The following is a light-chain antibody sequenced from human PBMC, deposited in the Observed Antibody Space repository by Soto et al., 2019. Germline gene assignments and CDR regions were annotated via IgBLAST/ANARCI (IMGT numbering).Light chain of an antibody. Sequence: EIVLTQSPGTLSLSPGERATLSCRASQSVSSSYLAWYQQKPGQAPRLLMYGASSRATGIPVRFSGSGSGTDFTLTISRLEPEEFAVYYCQYYDSSPTFGQWTKVDIK. CDR2: GAS. J-gene: IGKJ1*01. CDR3: QYYDSSPT. V-gene: IGKV3-20*01. CDR1: QSVSSSY.